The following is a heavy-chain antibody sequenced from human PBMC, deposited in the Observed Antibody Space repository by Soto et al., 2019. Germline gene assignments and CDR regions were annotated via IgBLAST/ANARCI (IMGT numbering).Heavy chain of an antibody. CDR1: GGTFSSYF. CDR3: ARDDVYSPSPAYYSGMGV. D-gene: IGHD1-26*01. J-gene: IGHJ6*02. V-gene: IGHV1-69*01. Sequence: QVQLVQSGAEVKKPGSSVKVSCKASGGTFSSYFINWVRQAPGQGLEWMGGIIPIFGTSNYAQKFQDRVTITADESTSTAYMELSSLRSEDTAVYFCARDDVYSPSPAYYSGMGVWGQGTTVTVSS. CDR2: IIPIFGTS.